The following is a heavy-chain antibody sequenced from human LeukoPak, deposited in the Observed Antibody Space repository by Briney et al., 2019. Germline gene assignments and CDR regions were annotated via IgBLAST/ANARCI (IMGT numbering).Heavy chain of an antibody. J-gene: IGHJ4*02. D-gene: IGHD4-17*01. Sequence: QPGGSLRLSCAASGFTFSNYGMHWVHQAPGKGLEWVAVIWYDGSNKFYAYSVKGRFTISRDNSQNTLYLQVKSLRAEDTAVYYCARGRYGDVLFDYWGQGTLVTVSS. V-gene: IGHV3-33*01. CDR2: IWYDGSNK. CDR1: GFTFSNYG. CDR3: ARGRYGDVLFDY.